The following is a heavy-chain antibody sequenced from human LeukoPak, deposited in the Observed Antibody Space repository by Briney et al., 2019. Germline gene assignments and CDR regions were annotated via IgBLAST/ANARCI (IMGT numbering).Heavy chain of an antibody. V-gene: IGHV3-21*01. Sequence: PGGSLRLYCAASGLTFSSYSMNWVRQAPGKGLEWVSSISSSSSYIYYADSVKGRFTISRDNAKNSLYLQMNSLRAEDTAVYYCARGQHRDYYYYGMDVWGQGTTVTVSS. CDR1: GLTFSSYS. CDR2: ISSSSSYI. D-gene: IGHD1-14*01. J-gene: IGHJ6*02. CDR3: ARGQHRDYYYYGMDV.